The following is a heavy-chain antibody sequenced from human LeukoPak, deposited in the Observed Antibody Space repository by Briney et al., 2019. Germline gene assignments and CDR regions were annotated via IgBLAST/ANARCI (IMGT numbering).Heavy chain of an antibody. Sequence: SQTLSLTCAISGDSVSSNSAAWNWIRQSPSGGLEWLGRTYYRSKWYNDYAVSVKSRITINPDTSKNQFSLQLNSVTPEDTAVYYCASAGYCSSTSCLVALDYWGQGTLVTVSS. CDR2: TYYRSKWYN. CDR1: GDSVSSNSAA. J-gene: IGHJ4*02. D-gene: IGHD2-2*01. V-gene: IGHV6-1*01. CDR3: ASAGYCSSTSCLVALDY.